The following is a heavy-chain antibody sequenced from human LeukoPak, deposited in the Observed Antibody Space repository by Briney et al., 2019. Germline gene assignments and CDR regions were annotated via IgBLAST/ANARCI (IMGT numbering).Heavy chain of an antibody. D-gene: IGHD1-1*01. CDR1: GGSISSSSYY. CDR3: ARWNDGGGFFDY. J-gene: IGHJ4*02. Sequence: PSETLSLTCTVSGGSISSSSYYWGWIRQPPGKGLEWIGSIYYSGSTYYNPSLKSRVTISVDTSKNQFSLKLSSVTAADTAVYYCARWNDGGGFFDYWGQGTLVTVSS. CDR2: IYYSGST. V-gene: IGHV4-39*01.